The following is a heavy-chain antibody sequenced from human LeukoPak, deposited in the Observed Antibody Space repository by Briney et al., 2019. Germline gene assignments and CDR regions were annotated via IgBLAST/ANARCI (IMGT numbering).Heavy chain of an antibody. D-gene: IGHD4-17*01. V-gene: IGHV3-30*03. Sequence: GGSLRLSCAASGFTFSNYGMHWVRQAPGKGLEWVAVISYDGSNKYYADSVKGRFTISRDNSKNTLYLQMNSLRAEDTAVYYCARALPLYGDYYFDYWGQGTLVTVSS. CDR3: ARALPLYGDYYFDY. CDR1: GFTFSNYG. J-gene: IGHJ4*02. CDR2: ISYDGSNK.